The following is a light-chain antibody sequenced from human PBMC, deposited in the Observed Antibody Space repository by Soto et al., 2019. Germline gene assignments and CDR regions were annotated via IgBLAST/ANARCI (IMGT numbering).Light chain of an antibody. J-gene: IGLJ2*01. CDR3: GSYADSNTLV. V-gene: IGLV2-23*02. CDR2: KVT. Sequence: QSVLTQPASVSGSPGQSITISCTGTTSDVGSYNLVSWFQQHPGKAPKLMIYKVTERPSGVSDRFSGSKSGSTASLTISGLQAEDEADYYCGSYADSNTLVFGGGTKVTVL. CDR1: TSDVGSYNL.